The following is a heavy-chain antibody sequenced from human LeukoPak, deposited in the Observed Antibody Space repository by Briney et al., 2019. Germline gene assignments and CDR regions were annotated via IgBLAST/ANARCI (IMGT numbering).Heavy chain of an antibody. J-gene: IGHJ6*03. D-gene: IGHD3-22*01. CDR3: ARDPYSGGYSDYYYYYMDV. Sequence: PGGSLRLSCAASGFTFSDTWMHWVRQAPGEGLVWVSRIRSDGSDTRYAESVKGRFTISRDNAKNSLYLEMNSLRVDDTAVYYCARDPYSGGYSDYYYYYMDVWGKGTTVTVSS. CDR1: GFTFSDTW. CDR2: IRSDGSDT. V-gene: IGHV3-74*01.